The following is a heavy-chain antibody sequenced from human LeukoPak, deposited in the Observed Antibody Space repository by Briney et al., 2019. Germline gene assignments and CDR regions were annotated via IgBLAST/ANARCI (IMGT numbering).Heavy chain of an antibody. CDR2: IYYSGST. CDR1: GGSINDFY. D-gene: IGHD5-24*01. Sequence: SSETLSLTCTVSGGSINDFYWNWIRQPPGKGLEWIGYIYYSGSTNYNPSLKSRVTISVDTSKNQFSLKLSSVTAADTAVYYCAVARDGYNFDYWGQGTLVTVSS. J-gene: IGHJ4*02. V-gene: IGHV4-59*01. CDR3: AVARDGYNFDY.